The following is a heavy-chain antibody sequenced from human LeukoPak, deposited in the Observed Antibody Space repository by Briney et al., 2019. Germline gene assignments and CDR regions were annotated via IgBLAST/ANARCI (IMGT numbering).Heavy chain of an antibody. CDR2: IWYDGSNK. CDR3: ARAAVAMGATFDY. CDR1: GFTFSSYG. V-gene: IGHV3-33*01. Sequence: GGSLRLSCAASGFTFSSYGMHWVRQAPGKGLEWVAVIWYDGSNKYYADSVKGRFTISRDNAKNSLYLQMNSLRAEDTAVYYCARAAVAMGATFDYWGQGTLVTVSS. J-gene: IGHJ4*02. D-gene: IGHD1-26*01.